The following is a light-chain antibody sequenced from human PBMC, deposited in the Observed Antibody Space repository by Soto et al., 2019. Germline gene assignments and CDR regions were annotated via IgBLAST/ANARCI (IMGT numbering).Light chain of an antibody. J-gene: IGLJ3*02. CDR3: AAWDDSLNGWV. V-gene: IGLV1-44*01. CDR2: SDN. Sequence: QSMLTQPPSASGTPGQRVTISCSGGSSNIGSNTVNWYQQLPGTAPKLLIYSDNQRPSGVPDRFSGSKSGTSASLAISGLQSEDEADYYCAAWDDSLNGWVFGGGTQLTVL. CDR1: SSNIGSNT.